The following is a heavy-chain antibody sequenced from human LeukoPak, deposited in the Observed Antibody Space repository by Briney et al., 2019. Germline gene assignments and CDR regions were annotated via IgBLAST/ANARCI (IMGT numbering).Heavy chain of an antibody. V-gene: IGHV4-4*07. J-gene: IGHJ4*02. CDR3: AREDPLVAARGLDY. Sequence: SETLSLTCTVSGGSISRYFWSWIRQPAGKGPEWIGRIYASGNTNYNSSLKSRLTLSIDTSKNQFSLRLSSVTAADTAVYYCAREDPLVAARGLDYWGQGTLVTVSS. CDR2: IYASGNT. CDR1: GGSISRYF. D-gene: IGHD2-15*01.